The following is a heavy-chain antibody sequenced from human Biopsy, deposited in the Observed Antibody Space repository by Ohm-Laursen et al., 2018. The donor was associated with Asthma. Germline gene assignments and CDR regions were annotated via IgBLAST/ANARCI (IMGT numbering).Heavy chain of an antibody. CDR2: INPNSGDT. CDR3: ARDRGYCSGGTCPSWFDP. D-gene: IGHD2-15*01. V-gene: IGHV1-2*06. CDR1: GYTFFSYG. J-gene: IGHJ5*02. Sequence: ASVKVSCKASGYTFFSYGISWVRQAPGQGLEWMGRINPNSGDTKYAQRFQGRVTVTRDRSISTAYMELSRLRSDDTAVYYCARDRGYCSGGTCPSWFDPWGQGTLVIVSS.